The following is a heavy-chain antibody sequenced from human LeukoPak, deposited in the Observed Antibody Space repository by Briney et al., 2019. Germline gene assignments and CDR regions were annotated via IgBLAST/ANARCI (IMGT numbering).Heavy chain of an antibody. J-gene: IGHJ4*02. CDR1: GDSVSSNSAA. Sequence: SQTLSLTCAISGDSVSSNSAAWNWIRQSPSRGLEWLGRTYYRSKRYNDYAVSVESRITINPDTSTNQFSLQMTSVTPEDTAVYFCARERDLGIAQTSFDYWGQGTLIPVSS. D-gene: IGHD7-27*01. CDR2: TYYRSKRYN. V-gene: IGHV6-1*01. CDR3: ARERDLGIAQTSFDY.